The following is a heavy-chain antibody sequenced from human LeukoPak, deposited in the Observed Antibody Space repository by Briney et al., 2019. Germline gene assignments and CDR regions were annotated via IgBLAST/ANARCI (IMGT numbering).Heavy chain of an antibody. CDR3: ARDPTAATPQHFDY. Sequence: PGGSLRLSCAASGFTFSDYGMHWVRQAPGKGLEWAAVIWYDGSNKYYADSVKGRFTISRDNSKNRLYLQMNSLRAEDTAVYYCARDPTAATPQHFDYWGQGTLVTVSS. V-gene: IGHV3-33*01. D-gene: IGHD1-14*01. J-gene: IGHJ4*02. CDR1: GFTFSDYG. CDR2: IWYDGSNK.